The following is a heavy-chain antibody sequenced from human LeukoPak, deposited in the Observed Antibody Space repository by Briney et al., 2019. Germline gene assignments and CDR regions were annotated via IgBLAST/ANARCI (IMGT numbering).Heavy chain of an antibody. CDR2: ISPSSGST. CDR3: AKAAYNSWYYFDY. D-gene: IGHD6-13*01. CDR1: GYTFTTYY. Sequence: ASVKVSCKASGYTFTTYYIHWVRQAPGQGLEWMGLISPSSGSTSYAQKFQGRVTTTRDTSASTVYMELSGLRSEDTAVYFCAKAAYNSWYYFDYWGQGTLATVSS. J-gene: IGHJ4*02. V-gene: IGHV1-46*01.